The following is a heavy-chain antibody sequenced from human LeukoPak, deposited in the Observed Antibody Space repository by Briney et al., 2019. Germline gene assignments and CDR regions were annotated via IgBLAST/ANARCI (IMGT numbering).Heavy chain of an antibody. CDR2: MNPNSGST. CDR3: ARGGYDFWSGYYSQLYNWFDP. V-gene: IGHV1-8*03. D-gene: IGHD3-3*01. J-gene: IGHJ5*02. Sequence: ASVKVSCKASGYTFTSYDINWVRQATGQGLEWMGWMNPNSGSTGYAQKFQGRVTITRNTSISTAYMELSSLRSEDTAVYYCARGGYDFWSGYYSQLYNWFDPWGQGTLVTVSS. CDR1: GYTFTSYD.